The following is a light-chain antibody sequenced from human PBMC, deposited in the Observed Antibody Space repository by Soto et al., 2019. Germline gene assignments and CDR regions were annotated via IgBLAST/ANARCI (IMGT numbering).Light chain of an antibody. CDR2: DAS. Sequence: EIVLTQSPATLSLSPGERATLSCRASQSIGLAIAWYQHKPGQAPRLLIFDASQRATGIPARFRGSGSGTDFTLSISSLEPEDFAVYYCQQYVSSPWAFGQGTKVEI. CDR1: QSIGLA. J-gene: IGKJ1*01. CDR3: QQYVSSPWA. V-gene: IGKV3-11*01.